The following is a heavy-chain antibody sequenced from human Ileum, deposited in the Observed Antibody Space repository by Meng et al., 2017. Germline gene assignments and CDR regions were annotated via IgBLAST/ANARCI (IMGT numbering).Heavy chain of an antibody. V-gene: IGHV4-4*02. J-gene: IGHJ4*02. CDR1: GDSISSRDW. D-gene: IGHD2-21*01. CDR2: ISQESGRT. Sequence: QGRLLDAGPGLCKPSGTLSLTCAVSGDSISSRDWWSWVRQPPGKGLEWIGEISQESGRTNYNPSLKSRVTISLDKSKNQFSLNLNSVTAADTAVYYCVRNEGYSLGDWGQGTLVTVSS. CDR3: VRNEGYSLGD.